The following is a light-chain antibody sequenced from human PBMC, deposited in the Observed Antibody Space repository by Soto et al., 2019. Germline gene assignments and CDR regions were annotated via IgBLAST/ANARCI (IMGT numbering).Light chain of an antibody. Sequence: QSVLTQPASVSGSPGQSITISCTGTSSDVGGYNYVSWYQQHPGKAPKLMIYDVSNRPSGVSSRFSGSKSGNTASLPISGLQAEDEADYYCSSYTSSSTLVFGTGTKLTVL. J-gene: IGLJ1*01. V-gene: IGLV2-14*01. CDR2: DVS. CDR1: SSDVGGYNY. CDR3: SSYTSSSTLV.